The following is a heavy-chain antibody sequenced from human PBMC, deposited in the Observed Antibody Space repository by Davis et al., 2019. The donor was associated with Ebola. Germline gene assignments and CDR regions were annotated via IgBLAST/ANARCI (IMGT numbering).Heavy chain of an antibody. CDR3: ARDRPVLPAAINWFDP. V-gene: IGHV3-7*03. J-gene: IGHJ5*02. D-gene: IGHD2-2*01. Sequence: GESLKISCAASGFTFSSYWMSWVRQAPGKGLEWVANIKQDGSEKYYVDSVKGRFTISRDNAKNSLYLQMNSLRAEDTAVYYCARDRPVLPAAINWFDPWGQGTLVTVSS. CDR2: IKQDGSEK. CDR1: GFTFSSYW.